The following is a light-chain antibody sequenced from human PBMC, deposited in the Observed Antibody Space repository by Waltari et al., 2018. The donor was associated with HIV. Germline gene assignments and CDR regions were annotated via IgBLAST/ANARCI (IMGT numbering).Light chain of an antibody. J-gene: IGKJ4*01. V-gene: IGKV2-28*01. CDR1: QSLLHSNRYTY. Sequence: IVMTKYQISLHVTPGEPALVPCRSSQSLLHSNRYTYWDWYLQKPGQSPQRLIYLGSNRASGVPDRFSGRGSGTDFTLKISRVEAEDVGGYYCMQALQTPQLTFGGGTKVEIK. CDR3: MQALQTPQLT. CDR2: LGS.